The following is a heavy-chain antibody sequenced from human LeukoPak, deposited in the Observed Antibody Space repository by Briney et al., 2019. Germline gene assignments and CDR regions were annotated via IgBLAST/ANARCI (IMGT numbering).Heavy chain of an antibody. V-gene: IGHV3-74*01. CDR2: INSDGSST. CDR3: ARAEFCSGGSCHNY. D-gene: IGHD2-15*01. Sequence: GGSLRLSCAASGFTLSSYWMHWVRQAPGKGLVWVSRINSDGSSTSYADSMKGRFTISRDNAKNTLYLQMNSLRAEDTAVYYCARAEFCSGGSCHNYWGQGTLVTVSS. J-gene: IGHJ4*02. CDR1: GFTLSSYW.